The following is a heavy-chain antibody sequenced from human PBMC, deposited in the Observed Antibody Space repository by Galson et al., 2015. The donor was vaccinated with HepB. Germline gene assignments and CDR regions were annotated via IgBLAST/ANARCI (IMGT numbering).Heavy chain of an antibody. V-gene: IGHV3-21*01. CDR2: ISRKSNYI. Sequence: SLRLSCAGSGFTFKTYSMNWVRQAPGKGLDWVSSISRKSNYIYYADSVKGRFTISRDNAKKSLFLQMNTLRAEDTAVYFCARPPVGDPDSGTPLYYFDSWGQGTLAIVSS. J-gene: IGHJ4*02. CDR1: GFTFKTYS. CDR3: ARPPVGDPDSGTPLYYFDS. D-gene: IGHD3-10*01.